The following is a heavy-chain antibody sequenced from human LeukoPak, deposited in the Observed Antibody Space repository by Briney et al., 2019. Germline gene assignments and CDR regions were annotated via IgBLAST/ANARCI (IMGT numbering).Heavy chain of an antibody. J-gene: IGHJ6*03. CDR2: IIPIFGTA. CDR1: GGTFSSYA. V-gene: IGHV1-69*05. D-gene: IGHD1-26*01. CDR3: ARDSRRGGELLGSYYYYYYMDV. Sequence: ASVKVSCKASGGTFSSYAISWVRQAPGQGLEWMGGIIPIFGTANYAQKFQGRVTITTDESTSTAYMELSSLRSEDTAVYYCARDSRRGGELLGSYYYYYYMDVWGKGTTVTVSS.